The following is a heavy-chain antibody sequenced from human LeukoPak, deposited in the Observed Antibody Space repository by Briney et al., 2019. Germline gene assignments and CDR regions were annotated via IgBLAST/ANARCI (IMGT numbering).Heavy chain of an antibody. Sequence: GGSLRLSCAASGFTFSSYEMNWVRQAPGKGLEWVSYISSSGSTIYYADSVKGRFTISRDNAKNSLYLQMNSLTAEDTAVYYCARVVDDSSGLDYWGQGTLVTVSS. J-gene: IGHJ4*02. CDR1: GFTFSSYE. V-gene: IGHV3-48*03. D-gene: IGHD3-22*01. CDR3: ARVVDDSSGLDY. CDR2: ISSSGSTI.